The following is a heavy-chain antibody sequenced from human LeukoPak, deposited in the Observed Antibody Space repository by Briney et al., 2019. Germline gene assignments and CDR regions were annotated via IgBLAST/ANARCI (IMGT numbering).Heavy chain of an antibody. CDR3: ARDSMDYDILTGYYNGWFDP. J-gene: IGHJ5*02. CDR1: GYTFTGYY. Sequence: ASVKVSCKASGYTFTGYYMHWVRQAPGQGLEWMGRINPNSGGTNYAQKFQGRVTMTRDTSISTAYMELSRLRSDDTAVYYCARDSMDYDILTGYYNGWFDPWGQGTLVTVSS. D-gene: IGHD3-9*01. V-gene: IGHV1-2*06. CDR2: INPNSGGT.